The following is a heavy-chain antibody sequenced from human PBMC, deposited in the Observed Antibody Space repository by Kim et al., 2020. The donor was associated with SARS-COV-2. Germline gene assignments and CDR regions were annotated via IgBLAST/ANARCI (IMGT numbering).Heavy chain of an antibody. CDR3: AKGHTNLDRLRSWFDP. CDR2: ISWNSGSI. D-gene: IGHD3-3*01. J-gene: IGHJ5*02. CDR1: GFTFGDYA. Sequence: GGSLRLSCAASGFTFGDYAMHWVRQAPGKGLEWVSGISWNSGSIGYADSVKGRFTISRDNAKNSLYLQMNSLRAEDTALYYCAKGHTNLDRLRSWFDPWGQGTLVTVSS. V-gene: IGHV3-9*01.